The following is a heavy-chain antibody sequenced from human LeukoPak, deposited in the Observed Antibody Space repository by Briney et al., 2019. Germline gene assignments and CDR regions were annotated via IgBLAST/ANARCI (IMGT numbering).Heavy chain of an antibody. Sequence: GSSVKVSCKASGGTFSSYAISWVRQATGQGLEWMGWMNPNSGNTGYAQKFQGRVTMTRNTSISTAYMELSSLRSEDTAVYYCARASGWGPDYWGQGTLVTVSS. CDR3: ARASGWGPDY. V-gene: IGHV1-8*02. J-gene: IGHJ4*02. CDR1: GGTFSSYA. CDR2: MNPNSGNT. D-gene: IGHD6-19*01.